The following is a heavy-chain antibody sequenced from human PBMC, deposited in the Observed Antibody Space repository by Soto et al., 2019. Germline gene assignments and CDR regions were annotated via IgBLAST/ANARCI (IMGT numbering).Heavy chain of an antibody. CDR2: ISSSGSTR. Sequence: GGSLRLSCAASGFTFSSYEMNWVRQAPGKGLEWVSYISSSGSTRYYADSVKGRFTISRDNAKNSLYLQMNSLRAEDTAVYYCARMEQQLVHAFDIWGQGTMVTVSS. V-gene: IGHV3-48*03. CDR3: ARMEQQLVHAFDI. CDR1: GFTFSSYE. D-gene: IGHD6-13*01. J-gene: IGHJ3*02.